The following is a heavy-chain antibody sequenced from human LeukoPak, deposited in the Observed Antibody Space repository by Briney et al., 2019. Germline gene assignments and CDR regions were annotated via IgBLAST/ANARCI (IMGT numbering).Heavy chain of an antibody. CDR1: GGTFSSYA. D-gene: IGHD3-9*01. Sequence: ASVKVSCKASGGTFSSYAISWVRQAPGQGLEWMGEIIPIFGTINYAQKFLGRVTITADESTNTAYMELSSLRSEDTAVYYCARAPQTGPHYYGMDVWGKGTTVTVSS. CDR2: IIPIFGTI. J-gene: IGHJ6*04. V-gene: IGHV1-69*01. CDR3: ARAPQTGPHYYGMDV.